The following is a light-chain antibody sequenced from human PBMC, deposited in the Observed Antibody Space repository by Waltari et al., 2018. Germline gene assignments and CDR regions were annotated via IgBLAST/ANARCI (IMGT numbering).Light chain of an antibody. J-gene: IGLJ3*02. Sequence: QSALTQPASVSGSPGQSITISCTGTISDVGGFNSVSWYQVHPGQAPRVMIYEVINRPPGVSDRFSASKSGNTASLTISGLQAEDEGDYYCSSQSTNSVVLFGGGTKLTVL. V-gene: IGLV2-14*01. CDR3: SSQSTNSVVL. CDR2: EVI. CDR1: ISDVGGFNS.